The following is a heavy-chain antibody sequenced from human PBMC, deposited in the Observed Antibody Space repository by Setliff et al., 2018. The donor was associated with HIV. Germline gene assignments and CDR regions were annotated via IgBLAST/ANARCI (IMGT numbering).Heavy chain of an antibody. J-gene: IGHJ6*02. CDR2: IGREGSET. V-gene: IGHV3-7*01. Sequence: PGGSLRLSCVASRFTFNDYWMSWVRQAPGKGLEWVANIGREGSETNYVDSVKGRFTISRDNARSSMYLQMNSLRAEDTAIYYCARKFRPGHGVDVWGQGTTVTVSS. D-gene: IGHD3-10*01. CDR3: ARKFRPGHGVDV. CDR1: RFTFNDYW.